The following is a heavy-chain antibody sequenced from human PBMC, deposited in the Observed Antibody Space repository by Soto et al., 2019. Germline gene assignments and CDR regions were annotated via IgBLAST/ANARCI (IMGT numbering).Heavy chain of an antibody. CDR2: IYHSGRT. Sequence: QLQLQESGSGLVKPSQTLSLTCAVSGGSISSGGYSWSWIRQPPGKGLEWIGYIYHSGRTYYNPSLKSRVTISVDRSKNQFSLKLSSVTAADTAVYYCARGIVVVTAIYFDYWGQGTLVTVSS. CDR3: ARGIVVVTAIYFDY. J-gene: IGHJ4*02. CDR1: GGSISSGGYS. V-gene: IGHV4-30-2*01. D-gene: IGHD2-21*02.